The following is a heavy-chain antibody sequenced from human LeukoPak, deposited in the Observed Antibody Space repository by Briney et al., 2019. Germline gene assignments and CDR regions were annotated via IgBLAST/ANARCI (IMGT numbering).Heavy chain of an antibody. J-gene: IGHJ4*02. D-gene: IGHD3-3*01. CDR2: MSSSSGYT. Sequence: KPGGSLRLSCVASGFTFSDYYMSWIRLAPGKGLEWVSYMSSSSGYTNYADSVKGRFTISRDNAKNSLYLQMNSLRAEDTAVYYCARDYQYYDFWSGYYKDYFDYWGQGTLVTVSS. CDR1: GFTFSDYY. V-gene: IGHV3-11*06. CDR3: ARDYQYYDFWSGYYKDYFDY.